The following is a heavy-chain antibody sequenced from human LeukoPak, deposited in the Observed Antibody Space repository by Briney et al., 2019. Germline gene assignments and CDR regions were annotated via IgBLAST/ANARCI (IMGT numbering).Heavy chain of an antibody. CDR1: GGSISSYY. CDR2: IYYSGTT. CDR3: ARHRYSTTWYDLDY. Sequence: SETLSLTCTVSGGSISSYYWSWIRQPPGKGLEWIGYIYYSGTTNYNPSLKSRVTISVDTSKNQFSLKLRSVTAADTAVYYCARHRYSTTWYDLDYWGQGTLVTVSS. V-gene: IGHV4-59*08. J-gene: IGHJ4*02. D-gene: IGHD6-13*01.